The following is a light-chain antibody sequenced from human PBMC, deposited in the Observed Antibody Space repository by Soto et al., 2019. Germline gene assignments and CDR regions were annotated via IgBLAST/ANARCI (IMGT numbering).Light chain of an antibody. J-gene: IGKJ1*01. CDR3: QQYNSYSWT. CDR2: DAS. V-gene: IGKV1-8*01. Sequence: AIRMTQSPSSLSASPGDRVTITCRASQGISSYLAWYQQKPGKAPKLLIYDASSLESGVPSRFSGSGSGTEFTLTISSLQPDDFATYYCQQYNSYSWTFGQGTKVDIK. CDR1: QGISSY.